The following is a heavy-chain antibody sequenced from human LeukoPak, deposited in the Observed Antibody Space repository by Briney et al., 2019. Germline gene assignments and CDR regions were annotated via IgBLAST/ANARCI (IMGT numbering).Heavy chain of an antibody. Sequence: PSETLSLTCTVSGGSISSYYWSGIRQPPGKGLEWIGYIYTSGSTNDNPHLKRRVTMAVATSKNQFPLKLSSGTAAATAVYYWARATAAAPDCYCYYYMDVGGKGTTVTVSS. CDR3: ARATAAAPDCYCYYYMDV. J-gene: IGHJ6*03. V-gene: IGHV4-4*09. D-gene: IGHD2-15*01. CDR2: IYTSGST. CDR1: GGSISSYY.